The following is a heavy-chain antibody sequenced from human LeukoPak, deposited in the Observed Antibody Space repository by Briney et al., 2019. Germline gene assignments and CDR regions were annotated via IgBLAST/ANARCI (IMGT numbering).Heavy chain of an antibody. CDR1: GFTFTSTA. CDR2: IVVGSGNT. CDR3: AADIGSSSWDY. Sequence: SVKVSCKASGFTFTSTAVQWVRQARGQRLEWIGWIVVGSGNTNYAQKFQERVTITRDMSTSTAYMELSSLRSEDTAVYYCAADIGSSSWDYWGQGTLVTVSS. D-gene: IGHD6-13*01. V-gene: IGHV1-58*01. J-gene: IGHJ4*02.